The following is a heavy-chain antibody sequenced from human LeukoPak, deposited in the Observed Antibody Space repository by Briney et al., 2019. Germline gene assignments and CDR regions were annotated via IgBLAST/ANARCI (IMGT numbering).Heavy chain of an antibody. J-gene: IGHJ4*02. D-gene: IGHD2-15*01. CDR3: ARHCSGGSCNSNFDY. Sequence: SETLSLTCTVSGVSISSYYWSWMRQPPGKGLEWIGYIYYSGSTNYNPSLRSRVTMSIDTSTNHFSLKLSSVTAADTAVYFCARHCSGGSCNSNFDYWGQGTLVTVSS. CDR2: IYYSGST. V-gene: IGHV4-59*08. CDR1: GVSISSYY.